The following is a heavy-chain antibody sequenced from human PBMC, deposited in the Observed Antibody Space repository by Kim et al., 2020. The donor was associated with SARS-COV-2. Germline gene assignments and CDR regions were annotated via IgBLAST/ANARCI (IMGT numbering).Heavy chain of an antibody. CDR2: INPYSGET. V-gene: IGHV1-46*01. CDR3: ARASRGRGDDYFYGMDV. J-gene: IGHJ6*02. Sequence: ASVKVSCKASGYTLTSFFMHWVRQAPGQGLAWMGVINPYSGETDYAQRFQGRVTMTSDTSTSTAFLEVKSLKSEDTALYYCARASRGRGDDYFYGMDVWGQGTTVAVSS. CDR1: GYTLTSFF. D-gene: IGHD3-16*01.